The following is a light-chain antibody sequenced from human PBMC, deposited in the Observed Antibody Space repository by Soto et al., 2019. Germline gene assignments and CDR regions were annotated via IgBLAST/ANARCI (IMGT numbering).Light chain of an antibody. CDR2: SGN. CDR1: SSNIGTNT. J-gene: IGLJ1*01. CDR3: AAWDDSLTGYV. Sequence: QSVLTQPPSASGTPGQRVTISCSGSSSNIGTNTVNWYQQLPGSDPKLLIYSGNQRPSGVPDRFSAATSGTSASLAISGLQSGDEADYYCAAWDDSLTGYVFGPGTKLTVL. V-gene: IGLV1-44*01.